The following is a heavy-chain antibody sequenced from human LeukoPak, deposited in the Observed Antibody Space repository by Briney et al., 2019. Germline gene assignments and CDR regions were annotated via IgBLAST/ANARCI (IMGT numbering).Heavy chain of an antibody. CDR3: ATERASYDSSGYYSYYFDY. V-gene: IGHV1-46*01. D-gene: IGHD3-22*01. Sequence: GASVKVSCKASGYTFTSYYIHWVRQAPGQGLEWMGIFNPSGGSTSYAQKFQGRVTMTMDTSTSTVYMELRSLRSEDTAVYYCATERASYDSSGYYSYYFDYWGQGTLVTVSS. J-gene: IGHJ4*02. CDR2: FNPSGGST. CDR1: GYTFTSYY.